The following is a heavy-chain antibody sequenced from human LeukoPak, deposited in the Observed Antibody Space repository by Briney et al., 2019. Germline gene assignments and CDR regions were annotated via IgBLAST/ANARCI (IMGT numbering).Heavy chain of an antibody. D-gene: IGHD3-22*01. CDR3: ARDRGSGYYFSFAY. CDR1: GGTFSSYA. J-gene: IGHJ4*02. V-gene: IGHV1-69*06. CDR2: IIPIFGTA. Sequence: SVKVSCKASGGTFSSYAISWVRQAPGRGLGLMGRIIPIFGTANYAQNFQGRVTITADKSPSTAYMELSSLRSAATAVSYCARDRGSGYYFSFAYWGQGTLVTVSS.